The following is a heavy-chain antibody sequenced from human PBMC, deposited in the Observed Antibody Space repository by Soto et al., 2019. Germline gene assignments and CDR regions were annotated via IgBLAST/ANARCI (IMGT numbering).Heavy chain of an antibody. CDR2: ISAYNGNT. J-gene: IGHJ4*02. CDR3: ARGPDYEGYFDY. Sequence: ASVKVSCKASGYTFASYAISWMRQAPGQGLEWMGWISAYNGNTNYAQKLQGRVTMTTDTSTTTAYMELSGLRSEDTAVYYCARGPDYEGYFDYWGRGTLVTVSS. CDR1: GYTFASYA. D-gene: IGHD4-17*01. V-gene: IGHV1-18*01.